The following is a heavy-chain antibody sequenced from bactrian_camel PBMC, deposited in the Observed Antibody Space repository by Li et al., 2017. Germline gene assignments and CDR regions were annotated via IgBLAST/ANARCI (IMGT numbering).Heavy chain of an antibody. V-gene: IGHV3S40*01. Sequence: VQLVESGGSLVQPGGSLRLSCAASGFTFSNHAMSWVRQAPGKGLEWISVIHSGGGNTFYAVSALGRFTITRDNTRNTAYLQILGLKTEDTAVYYCAAGFLRNGYDWGQGTQVTVS. D-gene: IGHD3*01. J-gene: IGHJ4*01. CDR2: IHSGGGNT. CDR1: GFTFSNHA. CDR3: AAGFLRNGYD.